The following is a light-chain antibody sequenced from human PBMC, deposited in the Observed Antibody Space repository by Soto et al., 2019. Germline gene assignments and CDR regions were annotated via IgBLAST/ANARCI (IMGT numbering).Light chain of an antibody. V-gene: IGKV1-39*01. J-gene: IGKJ2*01. Sequence: DIQMTQSPSSLSSSVGDRVTITCRASQNIYSFLNWYQQKPGTAPKLLIYAASNLQRGVPSKFSGSASGTDFTLTISSLQPEDFATYYCQQSYTLPFTFGQGTKLEI. CDR1: QNIYSF. CDR3: QQSYTLPFT. CDR2: AAS.